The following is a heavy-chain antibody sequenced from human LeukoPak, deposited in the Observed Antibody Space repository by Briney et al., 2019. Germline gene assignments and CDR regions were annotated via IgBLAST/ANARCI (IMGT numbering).Heavy chain of an antibody. J-gene: IGHJ4*02. CDR2: ISGSGGST. CDR3: AKGFRGYFDY. CDR1: GFTFSSYA. V-gene: IGHV3-23*01. D-gene: IGHD3-10*01. Sequence: GGSLRLSCAASGFTFSSYAMSWVRQAPGKGLEWVSSISGSGGSTNYADSVKGRFTISRDNSKNTLFMQMNSLRAEDTAVYYCAKGFRGYFDYWGQGTLVTVSS.